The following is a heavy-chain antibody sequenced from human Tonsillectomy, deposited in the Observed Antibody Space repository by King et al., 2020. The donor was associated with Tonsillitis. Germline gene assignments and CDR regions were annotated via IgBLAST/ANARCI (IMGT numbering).Heavy chain of an antibody. Sequence: QLVQSGAEVKKPGASVTVSCKASGYTFTSYDINWVRQATGQGLEWMGWMNPNSGNTGYAQKFQGRVTMTRNTSISTAYMELSSLRSEDTAVYYCARVCCTNGVEDYWGQGTLVTVSS. D-gene: IGHD2-8*01. V-gene: IGHV1-8*01. CDR2: MNPNSGNT. J-gene: IGHJ4*02. CDR3: ARVCCTNGVEDY. CDR1: GYTFTSYD.